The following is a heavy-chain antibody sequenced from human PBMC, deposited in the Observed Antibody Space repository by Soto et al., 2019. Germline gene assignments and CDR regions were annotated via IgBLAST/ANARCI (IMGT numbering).Heavy chain of an antibody. V-gene: IGHV3-21*01. D-gene: IGHD3-10*01. Sequence: EVELVESGRGLVKPGGSVRLSCAASGFTFSSYSMDWVRQAAGKGLEWVSSISSSSSYVYYGDSVKGRFTISRDNAKNSLYLQMNSMRAEDTAVYYCARASALYGSGSYFGYWGQGTLVTVSS. CDR2: ISSSSSYV. CDR3: ARASALYGSGSYFGY. J-gene: IGHJ4*02. CDR1: GFTFSSYS.